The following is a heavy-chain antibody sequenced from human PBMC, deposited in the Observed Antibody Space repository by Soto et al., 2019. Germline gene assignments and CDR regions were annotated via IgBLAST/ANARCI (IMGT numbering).Heavy chain of an antibody. CDR1: GFTFSSYA. D-gene: IGHD3-9*01. CDR2: ISGSGGST. Sequence: EVQLLESGGGLVQPGGSLRLSCAASGFTFSSYAMSWVRQAPGKGLEWVSAISGSGGSTYYADSVKGRFTISRDNSKNTLYVTMNSLRAEDTAVYYWAEDEAGGPMYYDMLTGRMGGYFDYWGQGTLVTVSS. J-gene: IGHJ4*02. V-gene: IGHV3-23*01. CDR3: AEDEAGGPMYYDMLTGRMGGYFDY.